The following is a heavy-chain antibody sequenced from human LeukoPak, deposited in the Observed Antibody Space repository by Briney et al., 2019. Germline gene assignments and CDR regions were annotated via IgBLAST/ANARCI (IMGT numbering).Heavy chain of an antibody. Sequence: SETLSLTCTVSGDSISSVDFYWSWIRQPPGKGLEWIGYIYYSGSTSYNPSLKSRVAISVDTSKNQFSLKLSSVTAADTAVYYCARHYYAVNYWGQGTLVTVSS. CDR2: IYYSGST. D-gene: IGHD3-3*01. V-gene: IGHV4-30-4*01. CDR1: GDSISSVDFY. CDR3: ARHYYAVNY. J-gene: IGHJ4*02.